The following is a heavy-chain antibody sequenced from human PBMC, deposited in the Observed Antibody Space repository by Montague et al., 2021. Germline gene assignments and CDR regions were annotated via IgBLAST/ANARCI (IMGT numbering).Heavy chain of an antibody. V-gene: IGHV3-7*05. CDR1: GFTFSQYW. CDR3: ARNRGYLNLDS. CDR2: INQHPNDD. D-gene: IGHD2-15*01. Sequence: FRRLSCAAAGFTFSQYWMDWVRQAPGTGLEWVDNINQHPNDDYYADSVKGRFTISRDNAKNSLYLQMNSLRAEDTAVYFCARNRGYLNLDSWGQGALVTVSS. J-gene: IGHJ4*02.